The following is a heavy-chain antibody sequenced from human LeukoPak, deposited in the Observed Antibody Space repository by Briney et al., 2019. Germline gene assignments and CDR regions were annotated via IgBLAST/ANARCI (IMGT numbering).Heavy chain of an antibody. Sequence: SETLSLTCTVSGGSISSYYWSWIRQPPGEGLEWIGYIYYSGSTNYNPSLKSRVTISVDTSKNQFSLRLTSVTAADTAVYYCARGGSYYDFWSGYYDYYYYMDVWGKGTTVTVSS. CDR3: ARGGSYYDFWSGYYDYYYYMDV. CDR2: IYYSGST. V-gene: IGHV4-59*01. D-gene: IGHD3-3*01. J-gene: IGHJ6*03. CDR1: GGSISSYY.